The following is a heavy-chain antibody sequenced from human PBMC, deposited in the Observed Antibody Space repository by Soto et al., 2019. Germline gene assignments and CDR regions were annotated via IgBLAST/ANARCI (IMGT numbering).Heavy chain of an antibody. J-gene: IGHJ4*02. Sequence: PGGSLRLSCAASGFTFSSYSMNWVRQAPGKGLEWVSSISSSSSYIYYADSVKGRFTISRDNAKNSLYLQMNSLRAEDTAVYYCARDPAGDLWFGPIDDWGQGTLVTVSS. CDR1: GFTFSSYS. D-gene: IGHD3-10*01. CDR2: ISSSSSYI. CDR3: ARDPAGDLWFGPIDD. V-gene: IGHV3-21*01.